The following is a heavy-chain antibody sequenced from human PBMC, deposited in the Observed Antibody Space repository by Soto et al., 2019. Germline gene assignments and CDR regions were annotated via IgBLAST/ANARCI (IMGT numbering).Heavy chain of an antibody. V-gene: IGHV1-69*13. CDR1: GGTFSSYA. D-gene: IGHD3-22*01. Sequence: SVKVSCKASGGTFSSYAISWVRQAPGQGLEWMGGIIPIFGTANYAQKFQGRVTITADESTSTAYMELSSLRSEDTAVYYCARDESYYDSSGYLHYYYYGMDVWGQGTTVTVSS. CDR2: IIPIFGTA. J-gene: IGHJ6*02. CDR3: ARDESYYDSSGYLHYYYYGMDV.